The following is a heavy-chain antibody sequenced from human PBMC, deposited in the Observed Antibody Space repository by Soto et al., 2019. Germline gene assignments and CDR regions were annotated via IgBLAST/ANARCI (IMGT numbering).Heavy chain of an antibody. V-gene: IGHV4-30-4*01. J-gene: IGHJ6*02. CDR3: ARDQRAGYSYGWIYGMDV. CDR1: GGSISSGDYY. Sequence: SETLSLTCTVSGGSISSGDYYWSWFRHPPGKGLEWIGYIYYIGSTYYNPSLKSRVTISVDTSKNQFSLKLSSVTAADTAVYYCARDQRAGYSYGWIYGMDVWGQGTTVTVYS. CDR2: IYYIGST. D-gene: IGHD5-18*01.